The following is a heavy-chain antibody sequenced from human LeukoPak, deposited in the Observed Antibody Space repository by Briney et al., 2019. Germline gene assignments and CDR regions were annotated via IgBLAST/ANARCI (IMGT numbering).Heavy chain of an antibody. CDR2: IYSGGRT. D-gene: IGHD3-22*01. V-gene: IGHV3-53*04. CDR1: GVTVNNNY. J-gene: IGHJ4*02. Sequence: PGGSLRLSCAASGVTVNNNYMSWVRQAPGKGLEWVSVIYSGGRTYYADSVKGRFTISRHNSKNTLYLQMNSLRAEDTAVYYCARASIEDSSGYYYEYWGQGTLVTVSS. CDR3: ARASIEDSSGYYYEY.